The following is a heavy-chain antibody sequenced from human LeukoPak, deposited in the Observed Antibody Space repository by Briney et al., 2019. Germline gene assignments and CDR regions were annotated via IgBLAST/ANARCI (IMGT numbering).Heavy chain of an antibody. CDR1: GFTFSSYA. J-gene: IGHJ4*02. CDR3: ARDQGSWPLNHFDY. Sequence: GGSLRLSCAASGFTFSSYAMHWVRQAPGKGLEWVAVISYDGSNKYYADSVKGRFTISGDNSKNMSYLQMNSMSADDTAVYYCARDQGSWPLNHFDYWGQGTLVTVSS. D-gene: IGHD6-13*01. CDR2: ISYDGSNK. V-gene: IGHV3-30-3*01.